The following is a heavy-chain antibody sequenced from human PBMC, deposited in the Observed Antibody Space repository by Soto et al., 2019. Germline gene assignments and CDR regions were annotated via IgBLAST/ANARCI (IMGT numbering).Heavy chain of an antibody. CDR1: GGSISSSNW. D-gene: IGHD6-19*01. CDR2: IYHSGST. V-gene: IGHV4-4*02. Sequence: KSSETLSLTCAVSGGSISSSNWWSWVRQPPGKGLEWIGEIYHSGSTNYNPSLRSRVTISVDKSKNQFSLKLSSVTAADTAVYYCAREGQWLVEFHYGMDVWGQGTTVTVSS. CDR3: AREGQWLVEFHYGMDV. J-gene: IGHJ6*02.